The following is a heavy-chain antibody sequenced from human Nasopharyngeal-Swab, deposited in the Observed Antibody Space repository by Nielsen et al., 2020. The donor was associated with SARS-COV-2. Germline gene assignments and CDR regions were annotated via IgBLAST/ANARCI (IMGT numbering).Heavy chain of an antibody. Sequence: ASVKVSCKASGYTFTGYYMHWVRQAPGQGLEWMGRINPNSGGTNYAQKFQGRVTMTRDTSISTAYMELSSLRSEDTAVYYCARGGGDWTRIDYWGQGTLVTVSS. D-gene: IGHD2-21*02. CDR1: GYTFTGYY. CDR3: ARGGGDWTRIDY. V-gene: IGHV1-2*06. CDR2: INPNSGGT. J-gene: IGHJ4*02.